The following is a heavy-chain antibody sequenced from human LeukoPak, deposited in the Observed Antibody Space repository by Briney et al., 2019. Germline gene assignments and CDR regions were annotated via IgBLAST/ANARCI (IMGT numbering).Heavy chain of an antibody. CDR3: AREQQLYYYYYMDV. D-gene: IGHD6-13*01. V-gene: IGHV1-2*02. Sequence: ASVKVSCKASGYTFTSYDINWVRQATGQGLEWMGWINPNSGGTNYAQKFQGRVTMTRDTSISTAYMELSRLRSDDTAVYYCAREQQLYYYYYMDVWGKGTTVTVSS. CDR2: INPNSGGT. CDR1: GYTFTSYD. J-gene: IGHJ6*03.